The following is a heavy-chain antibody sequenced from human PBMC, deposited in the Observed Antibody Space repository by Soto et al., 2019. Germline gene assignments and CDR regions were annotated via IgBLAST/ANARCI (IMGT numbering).Heavy chain of an antibody. CDR1: GGSFSGYY. CDR2: INHSGST. Sequence: PSETLSLTCAVYGGSFSGYYWSWIRQPPGKGLEWIGEINHSGSTNYNPSLKSRVTISVDTSKNQFSLKLSSVTAADTAVYYCARVGKTYCGGDCYHYYFDYWGQGTLVTVS. J-gene: IGHJ4*02. V-gene: IGHV4-34*01. D-gene: IGHD2-21*02. CDR3: ARVGKTYCGGDCYHYYFDY.